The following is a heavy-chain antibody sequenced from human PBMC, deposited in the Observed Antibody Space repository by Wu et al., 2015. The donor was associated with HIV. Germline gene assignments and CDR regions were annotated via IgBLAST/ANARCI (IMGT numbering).Heavy chain of an antibody. CDR1: GYTFTDYY. V-gene: IGHV1-2*02. CDR3: ARLQSLAGLYSNADY. D-gene: IGHD5-24*01. Sequence: QVQLLQSGAEVKKPGASVMVSCKASGYTFTDYYMYWVRQAPGQGLEWMGWINANRGGTKYAQKFQGRVTMTRDTAVSTAYMELNSLRSDDTAVYYCARLQSLAGLYSNADYWGQGTLVTVSS. CDR2: INANRGGT. J-gene: IGHJ4*02.